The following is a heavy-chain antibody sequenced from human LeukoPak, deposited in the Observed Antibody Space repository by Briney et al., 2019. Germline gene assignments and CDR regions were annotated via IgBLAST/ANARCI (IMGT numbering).Heavy chain of an antibody. D-gene: IGHD3-22*01. V-gene: IGHV3-11*04. CDR1: GFTFSDYY. J-gene: IGHJ4*02. Sequence: GGSLRLSCAASGFTFSDYYMSWIRQAPGKGLEWVSYISSSGSTIYYADSVKGRFTISRDNAKNSLYLQMNSLGAEDTAVYYCASWTSDLDYYDSSGSQGGDYWGQGTLVTVSS. CDR2: ISSSGSTI. CDR3: ASWTSDLDYYDSSGSQGGDY.